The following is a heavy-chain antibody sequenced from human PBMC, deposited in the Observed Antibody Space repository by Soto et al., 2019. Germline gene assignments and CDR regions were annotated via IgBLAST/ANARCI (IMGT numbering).Heavy chain of an antibody. CDR3: ARNPPTLTSQRLYYYYMDV. D-gene: IGHD6-25*01. V-gene: IGHV3-11*01. J-gene: IGHJ6*03. Sequence: GESLKISCAASGFTFSDYYMSWIRQAPGKGLEWVSYISSSGSTIYYADSVKGRFTISRDNAKNSLYLQMNSLRAEDTAVYYCARNPPTLTSQRLYYYYMDVWGKGTTVTVSS. CDR1: GFTFSDYY. CDR2: ISSSGSTI.